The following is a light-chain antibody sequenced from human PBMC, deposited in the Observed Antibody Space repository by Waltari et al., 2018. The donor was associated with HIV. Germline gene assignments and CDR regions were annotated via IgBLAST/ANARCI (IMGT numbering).Light chain of an antibody. Sequence: EIVLTQSPGTLSSSPGERATLSCRASQSFSSNYLAWYQQKPGQAPRLLIYGASNRATGIPDRFSGSGSGTDFTLTISRLEPEDFAVYDCQRYGSSFGQGTKLEIK. CDR2: GAS. V-gene: IGKV3-20*01. CDR3: QRYGSS. J-gene: IGKJ2*01. CDR1: QSFSSNY.